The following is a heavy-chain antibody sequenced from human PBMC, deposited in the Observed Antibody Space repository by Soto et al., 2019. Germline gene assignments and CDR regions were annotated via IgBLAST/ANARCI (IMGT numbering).Heavy chain of an antibody. CDR1: GFTLSAYW. J-gene: IGHJ3*02. CDR2: INRDGSKK. CDR3: ARDVSPGSSSLYLDAFDI. Sequence: EVHLEESGGDLVQPGGSLRLSCAASGFTLSAYWMTWVRQAPGKGLEWVAKINRDGSKKSYLDSVRGRFTISRDNVGNSLYLQMDSLRADDTALYYCARDVSPGSSSLYLDAFDIWGQGTRVTVSS. D-gene: IGHD6-13*01. V-gene: IGHV3-7*04.